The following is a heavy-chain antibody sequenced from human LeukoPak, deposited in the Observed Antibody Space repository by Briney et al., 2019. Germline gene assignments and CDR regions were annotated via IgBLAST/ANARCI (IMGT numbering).Heavy chain of an antibody. CDR2: ISSSSSYI. J-gene: IGHJ4*02. Sequence: PGGSLRLSCAASGFTFSNYNMIWVRQAPGKGLEWVSSISSSSSYIYYADSVRGRFTISRDNAKNSLYLQMNSLRAEDTAVYYCAKDLLSLFFSVSSIAAPGVFDYWGQGTLVTVSS. CDR3: AKDLLSLFFSVSSIAAPGVFDY. D-gene: IGHD6-6*01. V-gene: IGHV3-21*04. CDR1: GFTFSNYN.